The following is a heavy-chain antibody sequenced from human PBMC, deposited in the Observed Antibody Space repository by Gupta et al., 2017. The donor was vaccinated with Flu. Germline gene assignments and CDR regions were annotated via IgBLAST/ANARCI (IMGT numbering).Heavy chain of an antibody. Sequence: EVQLVESGGGLVQPGGSLRLSCAASGFIFANYEMNWVRHVPEKGLEWVSYMKSSGGAIYSADSVKGRFTISRDNAKNTLYLQMNSLRAEDTAVDDGARGLRSGWGVDYWGQGTLVTVSS. CDR1: GFIFANYE. CDR3: ARGLRSGWGVDY. D-gene: IGHD6-19*01. V-gene: IGHV3-48*03. J-gene: IGHJ4*02. CDR2: MKSSGGAI.